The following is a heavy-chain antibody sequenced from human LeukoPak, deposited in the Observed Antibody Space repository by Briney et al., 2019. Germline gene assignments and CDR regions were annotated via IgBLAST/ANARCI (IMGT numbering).Heavy chain of an antibody. D-gene: IGHD2-2*01. CDR1: GYTLTSYD. CDR3: ARGRYCSSTSCYHKPMDV. V-gene: IGHV1-8*01. Sequence: ASVKVSCKASGYTLTSYDINWVRQATGQGLEWMGWMNPNSGNTGYAQKFQGRVTMTRNTSISTAYMELSSLRSEDTAVYYCARGRYCSSTSCYHKPMDVWGQGTTVTVSS. J-gene: IGHJ6*02. CDR2: MNPNSGNT.